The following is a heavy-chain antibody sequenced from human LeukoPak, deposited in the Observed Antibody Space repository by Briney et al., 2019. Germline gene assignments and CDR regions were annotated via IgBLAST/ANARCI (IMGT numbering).Heavy chain of an antibody. J-gene: IGHJ4*02. CDR1: GFTFDDYA. CDR2: ISWNSGSI. V-gene: IGHV3-9*01. CDR3: AKAEGLDLLNL. Sequence: GGSLRLSCAASGFTFDDYAMHWVRQAPGKSLEWVSGISWNSGSIGYADSVKGRFTISRDNAKNSLYLQMNSLRAEDTALYYCAKAEGLDLLNLWGQGTLVTVSS. D-gene: IGHD1-7*01.